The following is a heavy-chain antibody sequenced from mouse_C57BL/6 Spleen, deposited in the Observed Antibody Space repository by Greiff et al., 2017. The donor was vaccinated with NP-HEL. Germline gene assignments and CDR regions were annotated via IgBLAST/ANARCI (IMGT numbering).Heavy chain of an antibody. CDR1: GFSLTSYG. CDR3: ARSYYDYEGYAMDY. V-gene: IGHV2-6*03. D-gene: IGHD2-4*01. CDR2: IWSDGST. Sequence: VKLVESGPGLVAPSQSLSITCTVSGFSLTSYGVHWVRQPPGKGLEWLVVIWSDGSTTYNSALKSRLSISKDNSKSQVFLKMNSLQTDDTAMYYCARSYYDYEGYAMDYWGQGTSVTVSS. J-gene: IGHJ4*01.